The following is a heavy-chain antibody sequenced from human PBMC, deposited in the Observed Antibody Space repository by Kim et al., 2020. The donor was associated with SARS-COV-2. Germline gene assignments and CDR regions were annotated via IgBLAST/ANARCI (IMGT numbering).Heavy chain of an antibody. D-gene: IGHD3-22*01. V-gene: IGHV1-69*04. CDR3: ARAPNYYDSSGAERRYFDL. CDR2: IIPILGIA. Sequence: SVKVSCKASGGTFSSYAISWVRQAPGQGLEWMGRIIPILGIANYAQKFQGRVTLTADKSTSTAYMELSSLRSEDTAVYFCARAPNYYDSSGAERRYFDL. CDR1: GGTFSSYA. J-gene: IGHJ2*01.